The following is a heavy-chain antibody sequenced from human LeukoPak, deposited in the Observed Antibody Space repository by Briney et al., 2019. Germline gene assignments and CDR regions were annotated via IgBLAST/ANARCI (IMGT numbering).Heavy chain of an antibody. V-gene: IGHV3-11*01. CDR3: ARKIYGSDNYIDY. CDR2: LSSGGSMI. J-gene: IGHJ4*02. D-gene: IGHD3-10*01. Sequence: PGGSLRLSCVASGFTFSDYYINWIRQAPGMGLEWIAYLSSGGSMIYYADSVKGRFAISRDNAENSVYLQMNSLRAEDTALYYCARKIYGSDNYIDYWGQGTLVTVSS. CDR1: GFTFSDYY.